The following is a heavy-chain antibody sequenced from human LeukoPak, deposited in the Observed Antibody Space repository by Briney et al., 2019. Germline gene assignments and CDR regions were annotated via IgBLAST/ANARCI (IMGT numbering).Heavy chain of an antibody. J-gene: IGHJ4*02. CDR1: GGSFSPYY. CDR2: INHSGST. CDR3: ATGGFYGGGDCYVDY. Sequence: PSETLSLTCAVYGGSFSPYYWSWIRQPPGKGLEWIGEINHSGSTNYNPSLKSRVTISVYTSKNQFSLRLSPVTAADTAVYYCATGGFYGGGDCYVDYWGQGTLVTVSS. V-gene: IGHV4-34*01. D-gene: IGHD2-21*02.